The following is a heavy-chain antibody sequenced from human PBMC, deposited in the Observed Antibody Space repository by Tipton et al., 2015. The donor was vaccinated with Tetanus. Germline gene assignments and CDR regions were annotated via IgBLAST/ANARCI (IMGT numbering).Heavy chain of an antibody. V-gene: IGHV1-8*01. CDR1: GYTFTSYD. Sequence: QVQLVQSGPEVKKPGASVKVSCKASGYTFTSYDINWVRQATGQGLEWMGWMNPNSGNTGYAQKFQVRVTMTRNTSISTAYMELSRRRSEDEAVYYCGSGRAVVGRTPLDYWGQGTLVTVSS. J-gene: IGHJ4*02. CDR2: MNPNSGNT. CDR3: GSGRAVVGRTPLDY. D-gene: IGHD6-19*01.